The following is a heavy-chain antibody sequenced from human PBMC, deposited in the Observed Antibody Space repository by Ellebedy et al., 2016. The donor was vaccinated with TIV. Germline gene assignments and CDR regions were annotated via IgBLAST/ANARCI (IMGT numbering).Heavy chain of an antibody. V-gene: IGHV3-23*01. J-gene: IGHJ4*02. D-gene: IGHD4-17*01. CDR2: ISTSGGKS. CDR3: AKSLYYGDSASYVFDY. CDR1: GFIFRNYV. Sequence: PGGSLRLSCAASGFIFRNYVMIWVRQAPGKGLEWVSSISTSGGKSYFSDFLRGRFTISRDNSKNTLYLQKNSLRAEDTAVYYCAKSLYYGDSASYVFDYWGLGTLVTVSS.